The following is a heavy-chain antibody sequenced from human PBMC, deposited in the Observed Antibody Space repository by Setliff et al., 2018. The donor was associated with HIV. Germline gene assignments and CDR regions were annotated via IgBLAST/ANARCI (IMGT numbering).Heavy chain of an antibody. CDR1: GASISRSTYS. V-gene: IGHV4-39*02. D-gene: IGHD5-18*01. CDR2: ISYTGST. Sequence: PSETLSLTCSVSGASISRSTYSWGWIRQPPGKGLEWIGSISYTGSTDYTPSLKSRVTISVDTSKNQFSLKLSSVTAADTAVYYCARDRGRRGQLWLHFDYWGQGTLVTVSS. CDR3: ARDRGRRGQLWLHFDY. J-gene: IGHJ4*02.